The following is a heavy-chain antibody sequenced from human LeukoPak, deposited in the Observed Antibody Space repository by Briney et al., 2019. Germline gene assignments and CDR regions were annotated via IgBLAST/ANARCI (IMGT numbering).Heavy chain of an antibody. CDR3: ARDCSGGSCYGAFDI. CDR1: GASIRSGDYY. Sequence: SETLSLTCTVSGASIRSGDYYWSWIRQPAGKGLEWSGYIYDSGSTYYNPSLKSRITISVDTSENRFSLKLSSVTATDTAVYYCARDCSGGSCYGAFDIWGQGTMVTVSS. V-gene: IGHV4-30-4*01. J-gene: IGHJ3*02. CDR2: IYDSGST. D-gene: IGHD2-15*01.